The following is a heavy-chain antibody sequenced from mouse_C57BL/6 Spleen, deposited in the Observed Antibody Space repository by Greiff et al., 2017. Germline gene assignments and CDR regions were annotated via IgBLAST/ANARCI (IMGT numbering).Heavy chain of an antibody. CDR1: GYTFTSYW. J-gene: IGHJ4*01. V-gene: IGHV1-69*01. D-gene: IGHD2-4*01. CDR2: IDPSDSYT. CDR3: ARSRDYEGYAMDY. Sequence: QVQLQQPGAELVMPGASVKLSCKASGYTFTSYWMHWVKQRPGQGLEWIGEIDPSDSYTNYNQKFKGKSTLTVDKSSSTAYMQLSSLTSADSAVYYCARSRDYEGYAMDYWGQGTSVTVSS.